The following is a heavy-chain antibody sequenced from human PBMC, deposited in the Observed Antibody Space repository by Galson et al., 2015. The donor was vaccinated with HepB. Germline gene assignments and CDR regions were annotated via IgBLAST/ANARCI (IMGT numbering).Heavy chain of an antibody. V-gene: IGHV3-74*01. J-gene: IGHJ6*02. Sequence: LSCAASGFTFSSYWMHWVRQAPGKGLVWVSRINSDGSTTRYADSVKGRFTISRDNAKNTLYLQMNSLRAEDTAVYYCARDRSSSWTYYYGMDVWGQGTTVTVSS. D-gene: IGHD6-13*01. CDR1: GFTFSSYW. CDR3: ARDRSSSWTYYYGMDV. CDR2: INSDGSTT.